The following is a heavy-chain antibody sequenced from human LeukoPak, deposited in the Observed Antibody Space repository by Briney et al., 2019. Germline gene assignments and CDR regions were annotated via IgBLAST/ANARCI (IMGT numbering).Heavy chain of an antibody. D-gene: IGHD2-2*01. CDR3: AGAQYCSSTSCYVARKFRFDP. Sequence: SETLSLTCTVSGGSISSYYWSWIRQPPGKGLEWIGYIYYSGSTNYNPSLKSRVTISVDTSKNQFSLKLSSVTAADTAVYYCAGAQYCSSTSCYVARKFRFDPWGQGTLVTVSS. CDR2: IYYSGST. J-gene: IGHJ5*02. CDR1: GGSISSYY. V-gene: IGHV4-59*12.